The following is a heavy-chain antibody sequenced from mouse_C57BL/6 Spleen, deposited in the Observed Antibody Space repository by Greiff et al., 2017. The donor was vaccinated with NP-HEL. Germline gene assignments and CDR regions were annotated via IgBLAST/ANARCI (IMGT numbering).Heavy chain of an antibody. D-gene: IGHD2-4*01. CDR3: ARGGGYDYDGGY. J-gene: IGHJ2*01. Sequence: QVQLQQPGAELVKPGASVKLSCKASGYTFTSYWMHWVKQRPGQGLEWIGMIHPNSGSTNYNEKFKSKATLTVDKSSSTAYRQLSSLTSEDSAVYYCARGGGYDYDGGYWGQGTTLTVSS. CDR2: IHPNSGST. V-gene: IGHV1-64*01. CDR1: GYTFTSYW.